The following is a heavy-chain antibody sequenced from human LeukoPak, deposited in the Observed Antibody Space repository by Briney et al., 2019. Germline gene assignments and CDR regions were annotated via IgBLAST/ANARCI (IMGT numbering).Heavy chain of an antibody. J-gene: IGHJ3*02. D-gene: IGHD1-26*01. CDR1: GYTFTGYY. V-gene: IGHV1-2*02. Sequence: ASVKVSCKASGYTFTGYYMHWVRQAPGQGLEWMGWINPNSGGPNYAQKFQGRVTMTRDTSISPAYMELSRLRPDDPAVYYCAGGRYARDAFYIWGEGTLVTVSS. CDR3: AGGRYARDAFYI. CDR2: INPNSGGP.